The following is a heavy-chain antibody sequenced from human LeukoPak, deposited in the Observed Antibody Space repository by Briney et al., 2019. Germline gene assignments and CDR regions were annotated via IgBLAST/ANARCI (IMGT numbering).Heavy chain of an antibody. CDR3: ARTRVFGEFLGEGFDP. CDR2: SYYSGST. CDR1: GGSITTTTYY. V-gene: IGHV4-39*01. J-gene: IGHJ5*02. D-gene: IGHD3-10*01. Sequence: SETLSLTCTLSGGSITTTTYYWGWIRQPPGKGLEWIGSSYYSGSTYYNPSLKSRLTISIDTSRKQLSLKLSSVTAADTAVYYCARTRVFGEFLGEGFDPWGQGTLVTVSS.